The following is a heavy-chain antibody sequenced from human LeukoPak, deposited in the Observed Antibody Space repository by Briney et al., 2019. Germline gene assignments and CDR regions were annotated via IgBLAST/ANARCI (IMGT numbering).Heavy chain of an antibody. CDR1: GFTFSDYY. V-gene: IGHV4-38-2*02. CDR2: IYYSGST. Sequence: GSLRLSCAASGFTFSDYYMSWIRQPPGKGLEWIGSIYYSGSTYYNPSLKSRVTISADTSKNQLSLKLSSVTAADTAVYYCARDFAGGTSFDYWGQGTLVTVSS. D-gene: IGHD2-2*01. CDR3: ARDFAGGTSFDY. J-gene: IGHJ4*02.